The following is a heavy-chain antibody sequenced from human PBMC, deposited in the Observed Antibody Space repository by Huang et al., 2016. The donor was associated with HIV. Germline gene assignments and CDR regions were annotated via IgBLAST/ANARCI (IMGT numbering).Heavy chain of an antibody. V-gene: IGHV3-48*02. CDR3: ARGIRYFGVVAYFDY. D-gene: IGHD3-3*01. Sequence: EVQLVESGGGLVQPGGSLRLSCAAFGLPFSSYSMNWVRQAPGKGLEWVSYISSSSSTIYYADSVKGRFTISRDNAKNSLFLQMNSLRDEDTAVYYCARGIRYFGVVAYFDYWGQGALVTVSS. J-gene: IGHJ4*02. CDR2: ISSSSSTI. CDR1: GLPFSSYS.